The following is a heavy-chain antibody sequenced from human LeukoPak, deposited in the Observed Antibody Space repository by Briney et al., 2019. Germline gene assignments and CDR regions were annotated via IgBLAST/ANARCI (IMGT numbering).Heavy chain of an antibody. V-gene: IGHV3-30*02. CDR1: GFTFSSYG. D-gene: IGHD3-9*01. Sequence: GGSLRLSCAASGFTFSSYGMHWVRQAPGKGLEWVAFIRYDGSNKYYADSVKGRFTTSRDNSKNTLYLQMNSLRAEDTAVYYCAKDLYPSYDILTGYYGGAFDIWGQGTMVTVSS. J-gene: IGHJ3*02. CDR2: IRYDGSNK. CDR3: AKDLYPSYDILTGYYGGAFDI.